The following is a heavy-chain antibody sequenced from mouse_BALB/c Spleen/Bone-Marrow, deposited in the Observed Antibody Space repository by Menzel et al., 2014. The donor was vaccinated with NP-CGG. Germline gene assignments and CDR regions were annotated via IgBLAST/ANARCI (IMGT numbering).Heavy chain of an antibody. CDR3: TRQRNWDHYAMDY. CDR2: ISSGGGYT. Sequence: EVQVVESGGDLVKPGGSLKLSCAASGFTFSTYGMSWVRQTPDKRLEWVATISSGGGYTYYPDSVKGPFTISRDNANNTLYLQMSSLKSEDTAMYYCTRQRNWDHYAMDYWGQGTSVTVSS. D-gene: IGHD4-1*01. CDR1: GFTFSTYG. V-gene: IGHV5-6*01. J-gene: IGHJ4*01.